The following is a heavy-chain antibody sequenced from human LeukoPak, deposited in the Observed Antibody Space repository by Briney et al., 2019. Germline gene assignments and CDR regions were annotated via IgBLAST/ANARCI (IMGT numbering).Heavy chain of an antibody. CDR2: INSDGSST. Sequence: GGSLRLSCAASGFTFRSHWMYWVRQAPGKGLVWVSCINSDGSSTNYADSVKGRFTISRDNAKNTLYLQMHGLRAEDTALYYCAKDSAGGVNTAINYWGQGTLVIVSS. CDR3: AKDSAGGVNTAINY. CDR1: GFTFRSHW. V-gene: IGHV3-74*01. D-gene: IGHD5-18*01. J-gene: IGHJ4*02.